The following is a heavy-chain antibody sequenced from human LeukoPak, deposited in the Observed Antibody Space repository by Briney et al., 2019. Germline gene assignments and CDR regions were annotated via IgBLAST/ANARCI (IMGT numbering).Heavy chain of an antibody. D-gene: IGHD3-16*02. CDR1: GFTFSSYG. Sequence: GGSLRLSCAASGFTFSSYGMHWVRQAPGKGLEWVAVISYDGSNKYYADSVKGRFTISRDNSKNTLYLQTNSLRAEDTAVYYCAKGSSHHDYVWGSYRYRSYWGQGTLVTVSS. V-gene: IGHV3-30*18. J-gene: IGHJ4*02. CDR3: AKGSSHHDYVWGSYRYRSY. CDR2: ISYDGSNK.